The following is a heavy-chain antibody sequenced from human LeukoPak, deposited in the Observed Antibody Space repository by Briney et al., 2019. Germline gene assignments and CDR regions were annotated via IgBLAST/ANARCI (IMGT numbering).Heavy chain of an antibody. CDR1: GGSIRSSYYY. CDR2: IYYSGST. Sequence: SETLSLTCTVSGGSIRSSYYYWGWIRQHPGKGLEWIGYIYYSGSTYYNPSLKSRVTISVDTSKNQFSLKLSSVTAADTAVYYCASRGVTTVWFDPWGQGTLVTVSS. J-gene: IGHJ5*02. V-gene: IGHV4-31*03. D-gene: IGHD4-11*01. CDR3: ASRGVTTVWFDP.